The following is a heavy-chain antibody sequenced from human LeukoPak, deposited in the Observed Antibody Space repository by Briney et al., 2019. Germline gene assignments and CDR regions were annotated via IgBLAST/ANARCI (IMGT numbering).Heavy chain of an antibody. Sequence: GGSLRLSCAASGFTFSSYAMSWVRHAPGKGLEWVSSISGSSSYIYYADSVKGRFTISRDNAKNSLYLQMNSLRAEDTAVYYCARDLAARSSGGYYYYYYYMDVWGKGTTVTVS. D-gene: IGHD6-6*01. CDR2: ISGSSSYI. CDR1: GFTFSSYA. V-gene: IGHV3-21*01. CDR3: ARDLAARSSGGYYYYYYYMDV. J-gene: IGHJ6*03.